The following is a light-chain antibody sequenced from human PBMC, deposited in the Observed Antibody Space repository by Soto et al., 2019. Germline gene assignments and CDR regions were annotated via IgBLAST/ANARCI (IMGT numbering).Light chain of an antibody. J-gene: IGKJ3*01. CDR3: QQSYTTPRT. Sequence: DIQMTQSPSSLSASVGDRVAISCRASQSISSYLHWYQQKPGKAPELLIYAASSLQIGVPSRFRGSGSGTDFTLTISGLQPDDFATYYCQQSYTTPRTFGPGTKV. CDR2: AAS. CDR1: QSISSY. V-gene: IGKV1-39*01.